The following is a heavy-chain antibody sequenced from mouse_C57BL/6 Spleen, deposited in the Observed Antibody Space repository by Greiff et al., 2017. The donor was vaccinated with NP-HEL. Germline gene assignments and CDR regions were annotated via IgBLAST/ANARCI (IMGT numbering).Heavy chain of an antibody. CDR3: ARGDDGYWGYFDV. Sequence: EVKLVESEGGLVQPGSSMKLSCTASGFTFSDYYMAWVRQVPEKGLEWVANINYDGSSTYYLDSLKSRFIISRDNAKNILYLQMSSLKSEDTATYYCARGDDGYWGYFDVWGTGTTVTVSS. D-gene: IGHD2-3*01. CDR1: GFTFSDYY. CDR2: INYDGSST. V-gene: IGHV5-16*01. J-gene: IGHJ1*03.